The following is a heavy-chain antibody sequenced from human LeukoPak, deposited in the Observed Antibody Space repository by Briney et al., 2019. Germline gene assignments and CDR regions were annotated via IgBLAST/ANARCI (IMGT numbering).Heavy chain of an antibody. CDR1: GGSISRYY. V-gene: IGHV4-59*01. CDR2: IYYSGRT. D-gene: IGHD3-22*01. Sequence: SETLSLTCTVSGGSISRYYRSWIRQPPGKGLEWIGYIYYSGRTNYNPSLKSRVTISVDTSRNQYSLKLSSVTAADTAVYYCASLYYYDSSGYYRDYWGQGTLVTVSS. J-gene: IGHJ4*02. CDR3: ASLYYYDSSGYYRDY.